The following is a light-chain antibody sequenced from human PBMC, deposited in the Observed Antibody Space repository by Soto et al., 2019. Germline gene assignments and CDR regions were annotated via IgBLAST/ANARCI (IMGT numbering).Light chain of an antibody. Sequence: NFMLPQPHSVSESPGKTVTISCTRSSGSIASNYVQWYQQRPGSAPTTVIYEDNQRPSGVPDRFSGSIDSSSNSASLTISGLKTEDEADYYCQSYDSSNRGVFGGGTQLTVL. CDR1: SGSIASNY. CDR3: QSYDSSNRGV. V-gene: IGLV6-57*04. CDR2: EDN. J-gene: IGLJ3*02.